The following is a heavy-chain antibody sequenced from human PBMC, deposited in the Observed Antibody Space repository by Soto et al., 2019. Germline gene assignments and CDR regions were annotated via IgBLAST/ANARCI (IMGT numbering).Heavy chain of an antibody. D-gene: IGHD2-2*02. Sequence: GVSVKVSCKASGYTFTGYYMHWVRQAPGQGLEWMGWINLNSGGTNYAQKFKGRVTMTRDTSISTAYMELSRLRSDDTAVYYCARDYCSSTRCYIDSWGKGPRSAVAS. V-gene: IGHV1-2*02. CDR1: GYTFTGYY. CDR3: ARDYCSSTRCYIDS. J-gene: IGHJ5*01. CDR2: INLNSGGT.